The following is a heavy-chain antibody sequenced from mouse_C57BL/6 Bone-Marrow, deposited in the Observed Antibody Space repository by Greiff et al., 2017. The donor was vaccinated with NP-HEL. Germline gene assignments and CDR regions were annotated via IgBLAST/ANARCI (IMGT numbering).Heavy chain of an antibody. V-gene: IGHV1-15*01. CDR3: TGIYYGNYGAMDY. J-gene: IGHJ4*01. Sequence: VQLQQSGAELVRPGASVTLSCKASGYTFTDYEMHWVKQTPVHGLEWIGAIDPETGGTAYNPKFKGKAILTADKSSSTAYMELRSLTSEDSAVYYCTGIYYGNYGAMDYWGQGTSVTVSS. CDR1: GYTFTDYE. CDR2: IDPETGGT. D-gene: IGHD2-1*01.